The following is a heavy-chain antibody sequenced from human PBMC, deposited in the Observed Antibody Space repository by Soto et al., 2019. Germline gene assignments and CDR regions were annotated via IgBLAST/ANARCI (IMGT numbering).Heavy chain of an antibody. Sequence: ASVKVSCKASGYTFTSYGISWVRQAPGQGLEWMGWISAYNGNTNYAQKLQGRVTMTTDTSTSTAYMELRSLRSDDTAVYYCARGQRGHCSGGSCYWVFDYWGQGTLVTVSS. CDR2: ISAYNGNT. V-gene: IGHV1-18*01. J-gene: IGHJ4*02. D-gene: IGHD2-15*01. CDR1: GYTFTSYG. CDR3: ARGQRGHCSGGSCYWVFDY.